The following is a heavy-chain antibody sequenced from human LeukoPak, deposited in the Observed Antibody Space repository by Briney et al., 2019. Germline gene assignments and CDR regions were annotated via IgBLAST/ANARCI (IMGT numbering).Heavy chain of an antibody. CDR1: GFTFSSYA. CDR2: ISYDGSNK. D-gene: IGHD2-21*02. V-gene: IGHV3-30*04. J-gene: IGHJ4*02. CDR3: AKDLSDCPDY. Sequence: GGSLRLSCAASGFTFSSYAMHWVRQAPGKGLEWVAVISYDGSNKYYADSVKGRFTISRDNSKNTLYLQMNSLRAEDTAVYYCAKDLSDCPDYWGQGTLVTVSS.